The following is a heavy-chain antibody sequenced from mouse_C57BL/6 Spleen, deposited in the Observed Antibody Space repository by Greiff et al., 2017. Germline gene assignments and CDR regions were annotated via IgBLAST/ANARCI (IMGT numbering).Heavy chain of an antibody. CDR2: INPGSGGT. J-gene: IGHJ4*01. CDR1: GYAFTNYL. D-gene: IGHD1-1*02. V-gene: IGHV1-54*01. CDR3: ARNSFCGRDYYAMEY. Sequence: QVQLQQSGAELVRPGTSVKVSCKASGYAFTNYLIEWVKQRPGQGLEWIGVINPGSGGTNYNEKFKGKATLTADKSSSTAYMQRSSLTSEGSAVYFCARNSFCGRDYYAMEYWGQGTSVTVSS.